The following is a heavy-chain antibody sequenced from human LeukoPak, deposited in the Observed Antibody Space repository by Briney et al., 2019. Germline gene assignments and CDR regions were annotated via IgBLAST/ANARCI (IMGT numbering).Heavy chain of an antibody. D-gene: IGHD3-3*01. CDR1: GFTFSSYA. CDR2: ISYDGSNK. V-gene: IGHV3-30*04. CDR3: ARGGSTIFGVVVTYYYYYMDV. Sequence: GGSLRLSCAASGFTFSSYAMHWVRQAPGKGLEWVAVISYDGSNKYYADSVKGRFTISRDNSKNTLYLQMNSPRAEDTAVYYCARGGSTIFGVVVTYYYYYMDVWGKGTTVTVSS. J-gene: IGHJ6*03.